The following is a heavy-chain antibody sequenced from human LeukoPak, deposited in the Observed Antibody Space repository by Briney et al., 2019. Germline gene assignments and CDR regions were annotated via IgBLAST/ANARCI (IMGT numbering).Heavy chain of an antibody. J-gene: IGHJ5*02. CDR2: ISSSSTYI. Sequence: RGSLRLSCAASGFTFSSYSMNWVRQAPGKGLEWVSSISSSSTYIYYADSVKGRFTISRDNAKNSLYLQMNSLRAEDTAVYYCARIPNSANFPNWFDPWGQGTLVTVSS. D-gene: IGHD4/OR15-4a*01. CDR3: ARIPNSANFPNWFDP. V-gene: IGHV3-21*01. CDR1: GFTFSSYS.